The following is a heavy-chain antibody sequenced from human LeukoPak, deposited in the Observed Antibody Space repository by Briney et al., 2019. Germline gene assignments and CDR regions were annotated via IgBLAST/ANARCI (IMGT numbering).Heavy chain of an antibody. D-gene: IGHD3-16*01. CDR2: IYYSGST. CDR3: ARGSYGYIDH. J-gene: IGHJ4*02. Sequence: SETLSLTCTVSGGSISSSSYYWGWIRQPPGKGLEWIGSIYYSGSTYYNPSLKSRVTISVDTSKNQFSLRLGSVTAADTAVYYCARGSYGYIDHWGQGLLVTVSS. CDR1: GGSISSSSYY. V-gene: IGHV4-39*07.